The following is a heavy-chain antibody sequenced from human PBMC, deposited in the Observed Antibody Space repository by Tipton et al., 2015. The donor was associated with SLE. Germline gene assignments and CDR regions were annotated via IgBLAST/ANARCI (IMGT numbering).Heavy chain of an antibody. CDR1: GGSFSGYY. Sequence: TLSLTCAVYGGSFSGYYWSWIRQPPGKGLEWIGEINHSGSTNYNPSLKSRVTISVDTSKNQFSLKLSSVTAADTAVYYCARDNSSGWYQGYFDYWGQGTPVTVSS. CDR2: INHSGST. J-gene: IGHJ4*02. D-gene: IGHD6-19*01. V-gene: IGHV4-34*01. CDR3: ARDNSSGWYQGYFDY.